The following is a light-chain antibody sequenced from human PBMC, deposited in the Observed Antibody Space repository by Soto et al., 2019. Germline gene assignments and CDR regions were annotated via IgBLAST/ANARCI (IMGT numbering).Light chain of an antibody. V-gene: IGKV3-20*01. J-gene: IGKJ1*01. CDR1: QSVSSSY. Sequence: MFTQSPGTLSFSPGERAILSCRASQSVSSSYLAWYQQKPGQAPRLLIYGASSRATGIPDRFSGSGSGTDFTLTISRLEPEDFAVYYCQQYGSPGTFGQGTKVDIK. CDR3: QQYGSPGT. CDR2: GAS.